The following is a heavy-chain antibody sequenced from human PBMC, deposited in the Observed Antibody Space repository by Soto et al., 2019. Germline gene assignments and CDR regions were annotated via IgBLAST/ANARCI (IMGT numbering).Heavy chain of an antibody. CDR2: INPNSGGT. V-gene: IGHV1-2*04. J-gene: IGHJ4*02. Sequence: ASVKVSCKASGYTFTGYYMHWVRQAPGQGLEWMGWINPNSGGTNYAQEFQGWVTMTRDTSISTAYMELSSLRSDDTAVYYCARGRRDIGGYYGYCFDYWGQGILVTVS. D-gene: IGHD3-22*01. CDR3: ARGRRDIGGYYGYCFDY. CDR1: GYTFTGYY.